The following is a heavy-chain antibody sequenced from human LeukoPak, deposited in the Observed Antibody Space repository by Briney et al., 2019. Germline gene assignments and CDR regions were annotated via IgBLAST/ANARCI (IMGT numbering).Heavy chain of an antibody. J-gene: IGHJ4*02. CDR2: ISWNSGSI. CDR3: AKTFPTWGYYDSSGYLGIDY. D-gene: IGHD3-22*01. CDR1: GFTFDDYA. V-gene: IGHV3-9*01. Sequence: GRSLRLSCAASGFTFDDYAMHWVRQAPGKGLEWVSGISWNSGSIGYADSVKGRFTISRDNAKNSLYLQMNSLRAEDTALYYCAKTFPTWGYYDSSGYLGIDYWGQGTLVTVSS.